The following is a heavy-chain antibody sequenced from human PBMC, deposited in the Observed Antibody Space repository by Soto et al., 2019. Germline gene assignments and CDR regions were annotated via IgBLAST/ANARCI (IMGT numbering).Heavy chain of an antibody. CDR1: GGNSIGYC. V-gene: IGHV4-59*12. Sequence: TVVGGNSIGYCGSRIRKKTRKGLEWIGYIYYSGSTNYNPSLKSRVTISVDTSKNQFSLKLSSVTAADTAVYYCARKVVWSGYYVSSRANWFDPWGQGTLVTVSS. CDR3: ARKVVWSGYYVSSRANWFDP. CDR2: IYYSGST. D-gene: IGHD3-3*01. J-gene: IGHJ5*02.